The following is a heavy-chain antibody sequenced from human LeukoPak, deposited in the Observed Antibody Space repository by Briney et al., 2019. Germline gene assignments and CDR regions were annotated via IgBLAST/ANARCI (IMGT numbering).Heavy chain of an antibody. CDR2: IYTSGST. D-gene: IGHD5-18*01. V-gene: IGHV4-4*09. Sequence: SETLSLTCTVSGGSISGYYWSWIRQPPGKGLEWIGYIYTSGSTNYNPSLKSRVTISVDTSKNQFSLKLSSVTAADTAVYYCARHMGYSYGHAWFDPWGQGTLVTVSS. CDR3: ARHMGYSYGHAWFDP. CDR1: GGSISGYY. J-gene: IGHJ5*02.